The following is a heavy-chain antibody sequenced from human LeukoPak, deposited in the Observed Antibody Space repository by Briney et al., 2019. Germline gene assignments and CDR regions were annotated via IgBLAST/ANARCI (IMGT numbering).Heavy chain of an antibody. V-gene: IGHV1-69*06. D-gene: IGHD3-22*01. J-gene: IGHJ3*02. CDR3: ARDPGGYYYVDAFDI. CDR1: GGTFSSYA. Sequence: SVKVSCKASGGTFSSYAISWVRQAPGQGLEWMGGIIPIFGTANYAQKFQGRVTITADKSTSTAYMELSSLRSEDTAVYYCARDPGGYYYVDAFDIWGQGTMVTVSS. CDR2: IIPIFGTA.